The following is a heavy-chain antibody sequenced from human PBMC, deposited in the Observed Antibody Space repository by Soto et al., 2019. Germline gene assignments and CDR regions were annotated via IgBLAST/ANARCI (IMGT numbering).Heavy chain of an antibody. CDR3: ARVGGVAARTFDY. J-gene: IGHJ4*02. V-gene: IGHV4-59*01. CDR2: LYYSGNT. CDR1: GGSISPFY. D-gene: IGHD2-15*01. Sequence: QVQLQESGPGVVKPSETLSLTCTVYGGSISPFYWSWVRQPPGKGLEWIGYLYYSGNTNYNPSLKSRVTISVDASKNQVSLRLTSVTAADTAVYYCARVGGVAARTFDYWGQGTVVTVSS.